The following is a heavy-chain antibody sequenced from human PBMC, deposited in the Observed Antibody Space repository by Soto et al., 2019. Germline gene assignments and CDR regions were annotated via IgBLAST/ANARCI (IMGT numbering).Heavy chain of an antibody. Sequence: EVQLVESGGGLVKPGGSLRLSCAASGFTFSSYSMNWVRQAPGKGLEWVSSISSSSSYIYYAVSVKGRFTISRDNAKNALYLQMNSLRAEDTAVYYCARDWGYSSSWPTHGMDVWGQGTTVTVSS. J-gene: IGHJ6*02. CDR1: GFTFSSYS. D-gene: IGHD6-13*01. V-gene: IGHV3-21*01. CDR2: ISSSSSYI. CDR3: ARDWGYSSSWPTHGMDV.